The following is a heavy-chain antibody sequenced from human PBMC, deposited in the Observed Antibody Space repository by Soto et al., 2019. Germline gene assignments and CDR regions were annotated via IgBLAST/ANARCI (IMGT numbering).Heavy chain of an antibody. D-gene: IGHD3-10*01. CDR2: ISTYNGNT. CDR3: AREMVRGVGSDY. CDR1: GYTITSYG. J-gene: IGHJ4*02. V-gene: IGHV1-18*01. Sequence: ASVKVSCKASGYTITSYGISWVRQDPGQGLEWMGWISTYNGNTKYAQKLQGRVTMTTDTSTSTAYMELRSLRSDDTAVFYCAREMVRGVGSDYWGQGTLVTVSS.